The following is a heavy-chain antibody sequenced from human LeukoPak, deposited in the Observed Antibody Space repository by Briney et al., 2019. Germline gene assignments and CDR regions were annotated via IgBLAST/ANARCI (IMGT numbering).Heavy chain of an antibody. J-gene: IGHJ4*02. CDR1: GFTFSSYG. CDR3: AKAFMSYYFDY. CDR2: ISYDGSNK. D-gene: IGHD1-26*01. V-gene: IGHV3-30*18. Sequence: GRSLRLSCAASGFTFSSYGMHWVRQAPGKGLEWVAVISYDGSNKYYADSVKGRFTISRENSKNTLYLQMNSLRAEDTAAYYCAKAFMSYYFDYWGQGTLVTVSS.